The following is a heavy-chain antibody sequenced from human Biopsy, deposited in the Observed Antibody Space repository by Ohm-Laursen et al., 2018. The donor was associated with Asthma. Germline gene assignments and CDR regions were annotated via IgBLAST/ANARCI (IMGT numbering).Heavy chain of an antibody. Sequence: TLSLTWAVSGGSIGTSTYYWGWIRQPPGKGLEWIASIYYSGTTYYNPSLESRVTVSADTSKNQFSLKLTSVTAADTAVYYCVRGSSSWHHGPFHYYYGLDVWGQGATATVSS. CDR3: VRGSSSWHHGPFHYYYGLDV. CDR1: GGSIGTSTYY. CDR2: IYYSGTT. V-gene: IGHV4-39*01. D-gene: IGHD6-13*01. J-gene: IGHJ6*02.